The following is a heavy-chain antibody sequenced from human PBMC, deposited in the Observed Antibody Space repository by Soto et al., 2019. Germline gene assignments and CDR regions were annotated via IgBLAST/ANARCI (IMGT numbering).Heavy chain of an antibody. V-gene: IGHV3-30-3*01. D-gene: IGHD2-2*02. CDR3: ARGDLDIVVVTADILPDY. CDR1: GFIFSSYS. CDR2: ISYDGSNK. Sequence: GGSLRLSCAACGFIFSSYSIHWVRQAPCKGLEWVAVISYDGSNKYYADSVKGRFTISRDNSKNTLYLQMNSLRAEDTAVYYCARGDLDIVVVTADILPDYLGQGTLVTFSS. J-gene: IGHJ4*02.